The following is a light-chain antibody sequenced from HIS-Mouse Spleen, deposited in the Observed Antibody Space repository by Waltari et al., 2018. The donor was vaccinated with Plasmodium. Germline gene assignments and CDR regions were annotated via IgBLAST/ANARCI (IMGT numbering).Light chain of an antibody. CDR2: AAA. V-gene: IGKV1-39*01. J-gene: IGKJ1*01. Sequence: IQMTQSPSSLSASVGDRVPITCRASQSISNYLNWYQQKQGKAPKFLIYAAATLQSGVPSRFSGSGSGTDFTLTISSLQPEDFATYYCQQSYSTWTFGQGTKVEIK. CDR3: QQSYSTWT. CDR1: QSISNY.